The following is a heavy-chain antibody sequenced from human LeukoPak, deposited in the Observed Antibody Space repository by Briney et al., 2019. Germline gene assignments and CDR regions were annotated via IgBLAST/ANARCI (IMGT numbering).Heavy chain of an antibody. Sequence: GGSLRLSCTAAGFTFNNYAMSWVRQAPGKGLEWVSHISDSGGKTYCADSVKGRFTISRDNSKNTLYLQMDSLRAEDTAIYYCADFGSGSYCFDYWGQGTLVTVSS. CDR2: ISDSGGKT. D-gene: IGHD3-10*01. J-gene: IGHJ4*02. V-gene: IGHV3-23*01. CDR1: GFTFNNYA. CDR3: ADFGSGSYCFDY.